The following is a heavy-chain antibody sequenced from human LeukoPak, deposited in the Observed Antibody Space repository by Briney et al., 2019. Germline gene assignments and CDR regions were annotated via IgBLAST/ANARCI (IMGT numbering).Heavy chain of an antibody. CDR2: IYHSGST. D-gene: IGHD6-19*01. CDR1: GYSISSGFY. Sequence: SETLSLTCTVSGYSISSGFYWGWIRQPPGKGLEWIGSIYHSGSTYYNPSLKSRVTMSVDTSKNQFSLKLSSVTAADTAVYYCARVGRWLGRYNWFDPWGQGTLVTVSS. CDR3: ARVGRWLGRYNWFDP. J-gene: IGHJ5*02. V-gene: IGHV4-38-2*02.